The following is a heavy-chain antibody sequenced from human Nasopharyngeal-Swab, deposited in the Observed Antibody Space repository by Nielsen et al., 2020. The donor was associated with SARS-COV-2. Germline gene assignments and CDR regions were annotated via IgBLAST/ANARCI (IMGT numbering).Heavy chain of an antibody. CDR2: IYYSGST. Sequence: SETLSLTCTVSGGSISSGGYYWSWIRQHPGKGLEWIGYIYYSGSTYYNPSLKSRVTISVDTSKNQFSLKLSSVTAADTAVYYCASQFHIAAAGKPLPTNYYYYGMDVWGQGTTVTVSS. CDR3: ASQFHIAAAGKPLPTNYYYYGMDV. D-gene: IGHD6-13*01. J-gene: IGHJ6*02. V-gene: IGHV4-31*03. CDR1: GGSISSGGYY.